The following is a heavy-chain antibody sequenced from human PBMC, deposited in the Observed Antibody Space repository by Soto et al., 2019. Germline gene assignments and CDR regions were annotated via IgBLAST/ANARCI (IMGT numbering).Heavy chain of an antibody. CDR3: ARRPDGFDI. J-gene: IGHJ3*02. CDR1: GGSISGYH. V-gene: IGHV4-34*01. CDR2: INYGGST. Sequence: SETLSLTCAVYGGSISGYHWSWIRQPPGKGLEWIGQINYGGSTNYNPSLKSRVTISVDTSKSQFSLNLTSVTAADTAVYFCARRPDGFDIWGQGTMVTVSS. D-gene: IGHD6-6*01.